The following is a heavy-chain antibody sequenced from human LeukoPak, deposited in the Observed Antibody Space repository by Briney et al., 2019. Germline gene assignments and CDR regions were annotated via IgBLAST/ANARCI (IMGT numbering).Heavy chain of an antibody. CDR3: ARLADYGRFYGMDV. V-gene: IGHV3-21*01. Sequence: GGSLRVYCAASGFTFSSYSMNWVRQAPGKGLEWVSSISSSSSYIYYADSVKGRFTISRDNAKNSLYPQMNSLRAEDTAVYYCARLADYGRFYGMDVWGQGTTVTVSS. CDR2: ISSSSSYI. CDR1: GFTFSSYS. J-gene: IGHJ6*02. D-gene: IGHD4-17*01.